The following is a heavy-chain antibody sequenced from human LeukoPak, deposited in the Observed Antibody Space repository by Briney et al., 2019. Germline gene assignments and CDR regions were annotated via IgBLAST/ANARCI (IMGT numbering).Heavy chain of an antibody. Sequence: GESLKISCKGSGYSFTNYWIGWVRQMSGKGLEWMGLIHPGDSDTRYSPSFQGQVTISADKSISTAYLQWSSLKASDTAMYYCARQIDMGASGWNHWGQGTLVTVSS. CDR3: ARQIDMGASGWNH. D-gene: IGHD6-19*01. V-gene: IGHV5-51*01. CDR1: GYSFTNYW. J-gene: IGHJ5*02. CDR2: IHPGDSDT.